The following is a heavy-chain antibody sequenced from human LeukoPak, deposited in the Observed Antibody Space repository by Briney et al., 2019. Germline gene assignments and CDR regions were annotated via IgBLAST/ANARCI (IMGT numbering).Heavy chain of an antibody. CDR1: GFTLSSYA. CDR2: ISGSADNT. CDR3: AKQGFGC. J-gene: IGHJ4*02. V-gene: IGHV3-23*01. Sequence: GGSLRLSCTASGFTLSSYAMSWVRQAPGEGLEWVSTISGSADNTNYAEAVKGRLTISRDNSKNTMYLQMNSLRAEDTAVYYCAKQGFGCWGQGTPVTVSS.